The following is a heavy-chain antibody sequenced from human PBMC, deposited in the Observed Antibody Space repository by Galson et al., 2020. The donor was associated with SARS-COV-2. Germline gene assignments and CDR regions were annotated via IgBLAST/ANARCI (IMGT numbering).Heavy chain of an antibody. D-gene: IGHD3-22*01. CDR2: IYSSGST. Sequence: SQTLSLTCTISGGSISSYYWSWIRQPPGKGLEWIGYIYSSGSTNYNPSLESRVTMSVDTSKNQFSLKLSSVTAADTAVYYCVGVGGSGYYYHPLDYWGQGTLVTGSS. V-gene: IGHV4-59*08. J-gene: IGHJ4*02. CDR1: GGSISSYY. CDR3: VGVGGSGYYYHPLDY.